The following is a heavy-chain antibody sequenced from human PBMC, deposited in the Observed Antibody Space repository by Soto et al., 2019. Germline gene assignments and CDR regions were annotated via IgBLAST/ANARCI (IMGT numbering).Heavy chain of an antibody. CDR2: LSYDGTNK. Sequence: PGGSLRLSCVASGFTFSDYDMHWVRQAPGKGLEWVAALSYDGTNKYYADSVKGRFTISRDNSRNTLYLQVNSLRDEDTAVYYCARRYSGSYFDAFDLWGLGTMVTVSS. J-gene: IGHJ3*01. CDR3: ARRYSGSYFDAFDL. CDR1: GFTFSDYD. D-gene: IGHD1-26*01. V-gene: IGHV3-30*03.